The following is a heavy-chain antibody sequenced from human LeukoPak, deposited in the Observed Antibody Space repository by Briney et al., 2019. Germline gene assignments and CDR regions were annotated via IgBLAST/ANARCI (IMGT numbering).Heavy chain of an antibody. CDR3: ARENDILTGIAFDY. CDR1: GYSFTRHY. D-gene: IGHD3-9*01. Sequence: ASVKVSCKASGYSFTRHYVQWVRQAPGQGLEWLGCINPNSGDTNYAQTLQGRVAMTRDTSVSTAYMEVRRLTSDDTAVYYCARENDILTGIAFDYWGQGTLVTVSS. V-gene: IGHV1-2*02. J-gene: IGHJ4*02. CDR2: INPNSGDT.